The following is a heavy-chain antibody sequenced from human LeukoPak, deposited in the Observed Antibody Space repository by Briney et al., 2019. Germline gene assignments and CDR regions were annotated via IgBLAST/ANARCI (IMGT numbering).Heavy chain of an antibody. CDR3: AKDLARGYVNRYYGMDV. CDR1: GFTFSSYA. D-gene: IGHD3-16*01. J-gene: IGHJ6*02. V-gene: IGHV3-30-3*01. CDR2: ISYDGSNK. Sequence: GGSLRLSCAASGFTFSSYAMHWVRQAPGKGLEWVAVISYDGSNKYYADSVKGRFTISRDNSKNTLYLQMNSLRAEDTAVYYCAKDLARGYVNRYYGMDVWGQGTTVTVSS.